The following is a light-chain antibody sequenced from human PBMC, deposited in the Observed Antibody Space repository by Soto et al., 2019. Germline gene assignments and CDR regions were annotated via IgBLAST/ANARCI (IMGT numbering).Light chain of an antibody. CDR3: QQGNTWPWT. J-gene: IGKJ1*01. Sequence: IVLTQSPATLYLSPGERATLSCRASQSVGSSLAWYQQKLGQAPRLPIYAASDRATGIPGRFSGSGSGTDFTLIISSLEPEDFAFYYCQQGNTWPWTFGQGTKVDIK. CDR1: QSVGSS. CDR2: AAS. V-gene: IGKV3-11*01.